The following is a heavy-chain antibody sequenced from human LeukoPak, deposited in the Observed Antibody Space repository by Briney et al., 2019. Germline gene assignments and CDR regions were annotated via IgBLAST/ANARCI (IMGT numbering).Heavy chain of an antibody. Sequence: SETLSLTCTVSGVSISSSSYYWGWIRQPPGKGLEWIGSIYYSGSTYYNPSLKSRVTISVDTSKNQFSLKLSSVTAADTAVYYCARLGYCSSTSCYSYYMDVWGKGTTVTVSS. D-gene: IGHD2-2*01. CDR1: GVSISSSSYY. V-gene: IGHV4-39*01. CDR3: ARLGYCSSTSCYSYYMDV. J-gene: IGHJ6*03. CDR2: IYYSGST.